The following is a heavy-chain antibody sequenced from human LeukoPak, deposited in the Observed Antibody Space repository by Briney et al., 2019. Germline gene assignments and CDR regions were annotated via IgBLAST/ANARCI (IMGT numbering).Heavy chain of an antibody. CDR1: GFTFSTYA. V-gene: IGHV3-64*01. D-gene: IGHD3-10*01. CDR3: ARVQSTVRGIQGPFDL. Sequence: GGSLRLSCAASGFTFSTYAMHWVRQAPGKGLEYVSAINNNGGGTYYASSVKGRFTVSRDNSRSTLYLQMDSLRPDDMAIYYCARVQSTVRGIQGPFDLWGQGTLVTVS. CDR2: INNNGGGT. J-gene: IGHJ4*02.